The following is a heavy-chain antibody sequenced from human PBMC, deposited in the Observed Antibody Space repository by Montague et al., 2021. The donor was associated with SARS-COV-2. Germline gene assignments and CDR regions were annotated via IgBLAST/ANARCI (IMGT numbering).Heavy chain of an antibody. CDR2: INDSGST. V-gene: IGHV4-34*01. CDR3: ARGRAARSITIFGVVNPAIGYYNYMDA. D-gene: IGHD3-3*01. Sequence: SETLSLTCAVYGGSFSGYYWSWIRQPPGKGLEWIGEINDSGSTYYNPSLKSRVTISVDTSKNQFSLKLSSVTAADTAVYYCARGRAARSITIFGVVNPAIGYYNYMDAGGKGTTVTVS. CDR1: GGSFSGYY. J-gene: IGHJ6*03.